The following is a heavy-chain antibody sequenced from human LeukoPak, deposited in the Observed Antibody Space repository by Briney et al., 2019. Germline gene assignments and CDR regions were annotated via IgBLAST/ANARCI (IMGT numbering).Heavy chain of an antibody. CDR1: GFTFSSYW. Sequence: GGSLRLSCAASGFTFSSYWMSWVRQAPGKGLEWVANIKQDGSEKYYVDSVKGRFTISRDNAKNSLYLQMNSLRAEDTALYYCAKDITYYYGSGSYYDYWGQGTLVTVSS. CDR2: IKQDGSEK. D-gene: IGHD3-10*01. J-gene: IGHJ4*02. V-gene: IGHV3-7*03. CDR3: AKDITYYYGSGSYYDY.